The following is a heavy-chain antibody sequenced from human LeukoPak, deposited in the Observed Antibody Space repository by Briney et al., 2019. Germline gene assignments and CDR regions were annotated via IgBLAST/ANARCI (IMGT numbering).Heavy chain of an antibody. CDR3: AREGDY. Sequence: GGSLRLSCAASGFTFSSYGMHWVRQAPGKGLEWVAVIWYDGSNKYYAASVKGRFTISRDNSKNTLYLQMNSLRGEDTAVYYCAREGDYWGQGTLVTVSS. CDR2: IWYDGSNK. J-gene: IGHJ4*02. V-gene: IGHV3-33*01. CDR1: GFTFSSYG.